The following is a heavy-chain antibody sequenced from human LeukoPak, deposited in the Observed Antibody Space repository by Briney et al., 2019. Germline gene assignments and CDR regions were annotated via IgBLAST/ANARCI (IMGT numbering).Heavy chain of an antibody. CDR3: ARASLGMSLI. CDR1: EFTFSSYE. V-gene: IGHV3-48*03. CDR2: INSSGSTK. J-gene: IGHJ3*02. D-gene: IGHD3-16*01. Sequence: GGSLRLSCAASEFTFSSYEMNWVRQAPGKGLEWVANINSSGSTKYYADSVKGRFTISRDNANNSLYLQMNSLRDEATAVYYCARASLGMSLIWGQGTMVTVSS.